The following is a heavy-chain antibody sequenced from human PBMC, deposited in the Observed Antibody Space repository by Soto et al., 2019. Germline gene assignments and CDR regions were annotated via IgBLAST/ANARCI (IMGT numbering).Heavy chain of an antibody. J-gene: IGHJ4*02. CDR3: GRDLGNYDRYYLAY. V-gene: IGHV3-74*01. Sequence: EVQLVESGGGLVEPGGSLRLSCAASGFTLSSYWMHWVRQVPGKGLMWFSRINVDGSRTNYADSVKGRFTISRDNAKNTLYLQMNSLRGEDTAVYYCGRDLGNYDRYYLAYWGQGTLVTVSS. CDR2: INVDGSRT. CDR1: GFTLSSYW. D-gene: IGHD1-7*01.